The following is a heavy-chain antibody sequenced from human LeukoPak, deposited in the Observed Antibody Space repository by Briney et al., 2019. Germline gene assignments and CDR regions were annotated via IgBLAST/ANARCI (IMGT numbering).Heavy chain of an antibody. CDR3: AKTAGIAAAADFDY. CDR1: GFTFSNYG. J-gene: IGHJ4*02. V-gene: IGHV3-23*01. Sequence: PGGSLRLSCAASGFTFSNYGVSWVRQAPGKGLEWVSSISGSGDSTYYADSVKGRFTISRDNSKNTLYLQMNSLRAEDTAVYYCAKTAGIAAAADFDYWGQGTLVTVSS. CDR2: ISGSGDST. D-gene: IGHD6-13*01.